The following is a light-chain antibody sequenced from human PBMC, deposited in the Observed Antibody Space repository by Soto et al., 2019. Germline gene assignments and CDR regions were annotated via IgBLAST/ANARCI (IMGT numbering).Light chain of an antibody. CDR2: ATS. Sequence: DIQMTQSPSSVSASVGDRVIITCRACQDISRWLAWYQQKPGRAPQLLIYATSNLQSGVPSRFSGSGSGTDFTLTISNLHPEDFATYYCQQANTFPHTLGEGTRVEIK. CDR1: QDISRW. V-gene: IGKV1-12*01. CDR3: QQANTFPHT. J-gene: IGKJ1*01.